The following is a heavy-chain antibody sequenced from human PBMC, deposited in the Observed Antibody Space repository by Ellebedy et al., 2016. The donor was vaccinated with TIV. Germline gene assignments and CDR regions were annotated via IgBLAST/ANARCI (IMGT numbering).Heavy chain of an antibody. V-gene: IGHV3-33*01. CDR3: ARLNWGSYAPNFDY. D-gene: IGHD3-16*01. CDR1: GFTFSSYG. Sequence: GESLKISXAASGFTFSSYGMHWVRQAPGKGLEWVAVIWYDGSNKYYADSVKGRFTISRDNSKNTLYLQMNSLRAEDTAVYYCARLNWGSYAPNFDYWGQGTLVTVSS. J-gene: IGHJ4*02. CDR2: IWYDGSNK.